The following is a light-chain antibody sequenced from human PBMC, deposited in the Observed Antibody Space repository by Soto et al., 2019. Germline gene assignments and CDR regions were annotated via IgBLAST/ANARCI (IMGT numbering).Light chain of an antibody. J-gene: IGKJ1*01. CDR3: QQYIGIPWT. CDR2: WAS. Sequence: DIVMTQSPDSLAVSLGERATINCKSSQSILYSSNNQNYLAWYQQKPGQPPKLLISWASTRESGVPDRFSGSGSATDFTLTISSLQAEDVAVYYCQQYIGIPWTVGQGTNVEIK. V-gene: IGKV4-1*01. CDR1: QSILYSSNNQNY.